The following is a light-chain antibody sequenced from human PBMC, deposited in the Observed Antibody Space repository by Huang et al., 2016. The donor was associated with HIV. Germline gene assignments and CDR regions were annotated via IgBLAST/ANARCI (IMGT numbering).Light chain of an antibody. CDR1: QDIDKY. V-gene: IGKV1-33*01. CDR2: DAS. CDR3: QQSRS. Sequence: DIQTTQSPSSLSASVGDRVTIRCQASQDIDKYLNWYQQKPGKVPERLIFDASNLERGVPTRFSGSGSGTDFTFSTSSLQPEDFATYYCQQSRSFGGGTKVEVK. J-gene: IGKJ4*01.